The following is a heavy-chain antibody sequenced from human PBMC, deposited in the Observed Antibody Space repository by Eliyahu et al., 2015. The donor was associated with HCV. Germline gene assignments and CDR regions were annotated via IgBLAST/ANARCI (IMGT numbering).Heavy chain of an antibody. J-gene: IGHJ4*02. Sequence: QIQLVQSGPELKKPGASVKVSCXASGYTFTNXGXAWVRQAPGQGLEWMGWVGTYDTNTNYAQKFQGRVTMTTDISTSTAYMELRSLTLDDTAAYYCARDHCSGGDCYVYYDYWGQGSLVTVSS. CDR3: ARDHCSGGDCYVYYDY. D-gene: IGHD2-21*02. CDR2: VGTYDTNT. V-gene: IGHV1-18*01. CDR1: GYTFTNXG.